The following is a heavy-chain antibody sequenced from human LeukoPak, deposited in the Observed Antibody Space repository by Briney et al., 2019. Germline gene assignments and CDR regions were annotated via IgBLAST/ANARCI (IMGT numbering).Heavy chain of an antibody. V-gene: IGHV4-59*12. J-gene: IGHJ5*02. Sequence: SETLSLTCTVSGGYIGSYYWSWIRQPPGKGLEWIGYIYYSGSTNYNPSLQSRVTISVDTSKNQFSLKLSSVTAADTAVYHCARASPRWFDPWGQGTLVTVSS. CDR2: IYYSGST. CDR1: GGYIGSYY. CDR3: ARASPRWFDP.